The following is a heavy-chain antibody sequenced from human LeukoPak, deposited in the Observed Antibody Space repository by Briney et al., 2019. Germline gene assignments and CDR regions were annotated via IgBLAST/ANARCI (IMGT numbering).Heavy chain of an antibody. CDR1: GFTFSSYW. CDR2: INSDGSTT. CDR3: ARVAAPGVYFDY. J-gene: IGHJ4*02. Sequence: PGGSLRLSCAASGFTFSSYWMHWVRQGPGKGLVWVSRINSDGSTTICADSVKGRFTISRDNAKNTLYLQMNSLRAEDTAVYYCARVAAPGVYFDYWGRGTLVTVSS. V-gene: IGHV3-74*01. D-gene: IGHD2-15*01.